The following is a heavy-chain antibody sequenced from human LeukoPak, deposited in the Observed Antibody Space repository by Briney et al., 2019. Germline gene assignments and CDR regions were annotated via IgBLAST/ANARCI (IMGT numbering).Heavy chain of an antibody. CDR3: ARGPSEVIPPPAFDI. V-gene: IGHV4-59*01. Sequence: SETLSLTCTVSGGSISSYWWIWIRQPPGKGLEWIGYIYYSGSTNYNPSLKSRVTISVDTSKNQFSLKLSSVTAADTAVYYCARGPSEVIPPPAFDIWGQGTMVTVSS. CDR2: IYYSGST. J-gene: IGHJ3*02. D-gene: IGHD3-22*01. CDR1: GGSISSYW.